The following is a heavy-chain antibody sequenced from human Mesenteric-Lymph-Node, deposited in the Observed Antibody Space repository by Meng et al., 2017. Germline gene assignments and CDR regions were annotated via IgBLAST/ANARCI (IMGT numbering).Heavy chain of an antibody. Sequence: SETLSLTCAVYGGSFSGYYWSWIRQPPGKGLEWIGEINHSGSTNYNPSLKSRVTISVDTSKNQFSLKLSSVTAADTAVYYCAKDRASGSAPSSDCWGQGTLVTVSS. D-gene: IGHD1-26*01. CDR1: GGSFSGYY. CDR3: AKDRASGSAPSSDC. CDR2: INHSGST. V-gene: IGHV4-34*01. J-gene: IGHJ4*02.